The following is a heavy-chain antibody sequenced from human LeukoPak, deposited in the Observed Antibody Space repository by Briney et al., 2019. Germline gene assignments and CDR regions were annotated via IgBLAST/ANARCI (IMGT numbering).Heavy chain of an antibody. CDR3: AKEGYDILTGYPDAFDI. Sequence: GGSLRLSCAASGFTFSSYAMHWVRQAPGKGLEWVAVISYDGSNKYYADSVKGRFTISRDNSKNTLYLQMNSLRAEDTAVYYCAKEGYDILTGYPDAFDIWGQGTMVTVSS. J-gene: IGHJ3*02. D-gene: IGHD3-9*01. CDR2: ISYDGSNK. CDR1: GFTFSSYA. V-gene: IGHV3-30-3*01.